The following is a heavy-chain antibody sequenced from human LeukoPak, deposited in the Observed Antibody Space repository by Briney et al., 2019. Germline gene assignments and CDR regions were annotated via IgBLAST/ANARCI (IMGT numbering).Heavy chain of an antibody. CDR2: FDPEDGET. CDR3: ATSGWYGSGSYYEATNDY. D-gene: IGHD3-10*01. CDR1: GYTLTELS. Sequence: ASVKVSCKVSGYTLTELSMHWVRQAPGKGLEWMGGFDPEDGETIYAQKFQGRVTMTEDTSTDTAYMELSSLRSEDTAVYYCATSGWYGSGSYYEATNDYWGQGTLVTVSS. J-gene: IGHJ4*02. V-gene: IGHV1-24*01.